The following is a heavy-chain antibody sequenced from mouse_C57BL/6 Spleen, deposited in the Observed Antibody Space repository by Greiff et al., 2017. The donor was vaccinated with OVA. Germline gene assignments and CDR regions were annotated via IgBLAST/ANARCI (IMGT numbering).Heavy chain of an antibody. CDR3: ARLEDYGPYAMDY. J-gene: IGHJ4*01. CDR1: GYTFTDYN. D-gene: IGHD2-4*01. CDR2: INPNNGGT. Sequence: EVKLMESGPELVKPGASVKIPCKASGYTFTDYNMDWVKQSHGKSLEWIGDINPNNGGTIYNQKFKGKATLTVDKSSSTAYMELRSLTSEDTAVYYGARLEDYGPYAMDYWGQGTSVTVSS. V-gene: IGHV1-18*01.